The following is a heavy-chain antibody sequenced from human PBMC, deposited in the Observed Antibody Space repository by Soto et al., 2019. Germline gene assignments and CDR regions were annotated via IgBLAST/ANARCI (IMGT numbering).Heavy chain of an antibody. Sequence: SVKVSCKASGGTFSSYAISWVRQAPGQGLEWMGGIIPIFGTANYAQKFQGRVTITADESTSTAYMELSSLRSEDTAVYYCARGGIAARPGLNWFDPWGQGTLVTVSS. CDR1: GGTFSSYA. CDR3: ARGGIAARPGLNWFDP. D-gene: IGHD6-6*01. J-gene: IGHJ5*02. CDR2: IIPIFGTA. V-gene: IGHV1-69*13.